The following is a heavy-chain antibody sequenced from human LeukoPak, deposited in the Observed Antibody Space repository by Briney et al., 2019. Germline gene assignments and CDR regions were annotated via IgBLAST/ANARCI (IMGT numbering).Heavy chain of an antibody. V-gene: IGHV3-21*01. Sequence: GGSLRLSCAASGFTFSSYSMNWVRQAPGKGLEWVSSISSSSSYIYYADSVKGRFTISRDNSKNTLYLQMNSLRAEDTAVYYCARDGNEVMWGRGYSYGYYFDYWGQGTLVTVSS. CDR3: ARDGNEVMWGRGYSYGYYFDY. CDR2: ISSSSSYI. D-gene: IGHD5-18*01. CDR1: GFTFSSYS. J-gene: IGHJ4*02.